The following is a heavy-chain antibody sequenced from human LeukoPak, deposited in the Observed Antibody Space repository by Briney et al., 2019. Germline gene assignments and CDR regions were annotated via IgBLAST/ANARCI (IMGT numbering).Heavy chain of an antibody. J-gene: IGHJ4*02. CDR3: AKGGGVSDCSSTSCYTSY. CDR2: ISGSGGST. V-gene: IGHV3-23*01. D-gene: IGHD2-2*02. CDR1: GFTFSSHA. Sequence: GGSLRLSCAASGFTFSSHAMSWVRQAPGKGLEWVSAISGSGGSTYYADSVKGRFTISRGSSKNTLYLQMNSLRAEDTAVYYCAKGGGVSDCSSTSCYTSYWGQGTLVTVSS.